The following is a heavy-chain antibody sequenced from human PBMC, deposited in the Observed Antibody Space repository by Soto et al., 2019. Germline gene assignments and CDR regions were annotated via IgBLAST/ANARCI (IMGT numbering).Heavy chain of an antibody. J-gene: IGHJ6*02. D-gene: IGHD3-10*01. CDR2: IYPGDSDT. CDR3: ARSMVRGVYYYYGMDV. V-gene: IGHV5-51*01. CDR1: GYSFTSYW. Sequence: PGESLKISCKGSGYSFTSYWIGWVRQMPGKGLEWMGIIYPGDSDTRYSPSFQGQVTISADKSISTAYLQWSSLKASDTAMYYCARSMVRGVYYYYGMDVWGQGTTVTVS.